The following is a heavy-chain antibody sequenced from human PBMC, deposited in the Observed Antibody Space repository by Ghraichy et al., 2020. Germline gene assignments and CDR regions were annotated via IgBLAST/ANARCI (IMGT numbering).Heavy chain of an antibody. J-gene: IGHJ4*02. CDR3: ARSQDSGYFDY. CDR2: IYSGGST. Sequence: GSLRLSCAASGFTVSSNYMSWVRQAPGKGLEWVSVIYSGGSTYYADSVKGRFTISRDNSKNTLYLQMNSLRAEDTAVYYCARSQDSGYFDYWGQGTLVTVSS. CDR1: GFTVSSNY. V-gene: IGHV3-53*01. D-gene: IGHD2-15*01.